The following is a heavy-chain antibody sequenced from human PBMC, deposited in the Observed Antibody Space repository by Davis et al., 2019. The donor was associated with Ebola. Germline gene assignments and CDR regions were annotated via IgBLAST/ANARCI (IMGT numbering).Heavy chain of an antibody. V-gene: IGHV4-4*07. J-gene: IGHJ4*02. D-gene: IGHD6-13*01. Sequence: PSETLSLTCTVSGGSISSYYWSWIRQPAGKGLEWIGRIYTSGSTNYNPSLKSRVTMSVDTSKNQFSLKLSSVTAADTAVYYCARSNPYSSSWYFDYWSQGTLVTVSS. CDR2: IYTSGST. CDR1: GGSISSYY. CDR3: ARSNPYSSSWYFDY.